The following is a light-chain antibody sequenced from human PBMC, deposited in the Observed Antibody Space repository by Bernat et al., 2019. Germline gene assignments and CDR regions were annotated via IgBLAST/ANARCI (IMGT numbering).Light chain of an antibody. CDR2: DVS. V-gene: IGLV2-14*01. CDR1: SSDVGGYNY. CDR3: ASYTTTNTLV. J-gene: IGLJ3*02. Sequence: QSALTQPASVSGYPEQSITISCTGTSSDVGGYNYVSWYQQYPGKAPKLMIFDVSNRPSGVPNRFSGSKSGNTASLTSSGLQPEDESHYYCASYTTTNTLVFGGGTKLTVL.